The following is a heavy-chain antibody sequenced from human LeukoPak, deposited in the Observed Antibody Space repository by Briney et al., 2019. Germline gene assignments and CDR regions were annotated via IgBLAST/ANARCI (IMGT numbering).Heavy chain of an antibody. CDR1: GYTFTSYD. CDR3: ATVGSGV. J-gene: IGHJ4*02. Sequence: ASVKVSCKASGYTFTSYDINWVRQAPGQGLEWMGIINPSGGSTSYAQKFQGRVTMTRDMSTSTVYMELSSLRSEDTAVYYCATVGSGVWGQGTLVTVSS. D-gene: IGHD3-10*01. CDR2: INPSGGST. V-gene: IGHV1-46*01.